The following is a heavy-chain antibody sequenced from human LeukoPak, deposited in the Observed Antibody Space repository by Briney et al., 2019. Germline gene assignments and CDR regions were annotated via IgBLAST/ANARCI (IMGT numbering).Heavy chain of an antibody. CDR2: ISWNSGSI. CDR1: GFTFDDYA. Sequence: GRSLRLSCAASGFTFDDYAMHWVRQAPGKGLEWVSGISWNSGSIVYVDSVKGRFTISRDNAKNSLYLQMDSLGPEDMALYYCVKDVGLGFCSGGSCSAHFDYWGQGTLVTVSS. J-gene: IGHJ4*02. V-gene: IGHV3-9*03. D-gene: IGHD2-15*01. CDR3: VKDVGLGFCSGGSCSAHFDY.